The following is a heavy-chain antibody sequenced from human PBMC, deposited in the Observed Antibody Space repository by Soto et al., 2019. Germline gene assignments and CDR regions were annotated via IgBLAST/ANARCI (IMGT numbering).Heavy chain of an antibody. CDR1: GFTFSSYA. CDR3: ARGGSGWYKDGMDV. V-gene: IGHV3-30-3*01. Sequence: QVQLVESGGGVVQPGRSLRLCCAASGFTFSSYAMHWVRQAPGKGLEWVAVISYDGSNKYYADSVKGRFTISRDNSKNTLYLQMNSLRAEDTAVYYCARGGSGWYKDGMDVWGQGTTVTVSS. D-gene: IGHD6-19*01. J-gene: IGHJ6*02. CDR2: ISYDGSNK.